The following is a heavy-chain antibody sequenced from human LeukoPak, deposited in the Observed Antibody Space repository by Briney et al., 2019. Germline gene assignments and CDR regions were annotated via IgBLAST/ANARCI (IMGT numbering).Heavy chain of an antibody. V-gene: IGHV3-13*01. CDR1: GFTFSNYE. J-gene: IGHJ3*02. CDR2: IGIAGNT. D-gene: IGHD6-6*01. Sequence: GGSLRLSCAASGFTFSNYEMHWVRLVLGKGLEWVSAIGIAGNTFYAGSVKGRFTISRDNAKNSFHLQMNSLGAGDTAVYYCAREGSLSSSDAFDIWGQGTMVTVSS. CDR3: AREGSLSSSDAFDI.